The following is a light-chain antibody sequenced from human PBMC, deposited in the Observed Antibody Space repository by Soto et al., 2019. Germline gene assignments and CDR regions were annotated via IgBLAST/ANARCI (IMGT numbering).Light chain of an antibody. V-gene: IGKV4-1*01. CDR3: QQYYSNPRI. J-gene: IGKJ2*01. CDR1: QSVLYSSNNKNY. CDR2: WAS. Sequence: DIVMTQSPDSLAVSLGERATINCKSSQSVLYSSNNKNYLAWYQQKPGQPPKLLIYWASTRASGVPDRFSGSGSGTAFTLTITSLQAEDVAVYYCQQYYSNPRIFGQGTKLEIK.